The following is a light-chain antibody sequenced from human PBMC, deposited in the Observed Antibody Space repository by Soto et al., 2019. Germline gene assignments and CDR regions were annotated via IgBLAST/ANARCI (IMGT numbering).Light chain of an antibody. CDR2: EVT. V-gene: IGLV2-8*01. CDR1: SSDVGGYNY. Sequence: QSVLTQPPSASGSPGQSVTISCTGTSSDVGGYNYVSWYQQHPGKAPKLMIYEVTKRPSVVPDRFSGSKSGNTASLTVSGLQAEDEADYYCSSYAGSNILFGGGTKVTVL. CDR3: SSYAGSNIL. J-gene: IGLJ2*01.